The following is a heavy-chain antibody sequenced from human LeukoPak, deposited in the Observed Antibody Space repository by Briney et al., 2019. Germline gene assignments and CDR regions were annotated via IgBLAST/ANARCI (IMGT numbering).Heavy chain of an antibody. V-gene: IGHV3-7*03. J-gene: IGHJ4*02. D-gene: IGHD3-22*01. Sequence: GGSLRLSCAASGFTFSSYWMSRVRQAPGKGLEWVANIKQDGSEKYYVDPVKGRFTFSRDNAKNSLYLQMNSLRAEDTAVYYCARDESDYYDSSGYSSQNDYWGQETLVTVSS. CDR2: IKQDGSEK. CDR3: ARDESDYYDSSGYSSQNDY. CDR1: GFTFSSYW.